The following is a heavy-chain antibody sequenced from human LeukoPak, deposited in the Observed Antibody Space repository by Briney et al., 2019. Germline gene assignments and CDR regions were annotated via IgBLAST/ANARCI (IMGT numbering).Heavy chain of an antibody. CDR1: GGSISSYY. CDR3: ARENSGSYREFDY. J-gene: IGHJ4*02. V-gene: IGHV4-4*07. CDR2: IYTSGST. Sequence: SETLSLTCTVSGGSISSYYWSWIRKPAGKGLEWIGRIYTSGSTNYNASLKSRVSMSVDTSKNQFSLKLSSVTAADTAVFYCARENSGSYREFDYWGQGTLVTVSS. D-gene: IGHD1-26*01.